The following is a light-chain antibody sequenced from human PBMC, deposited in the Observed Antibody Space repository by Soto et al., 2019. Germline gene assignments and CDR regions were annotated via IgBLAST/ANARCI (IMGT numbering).Light chain of an antibody. CDR2: DDN. CDR3: GTWDSSLSAV. V-gene: IGLV1-51*01. Sequence: QSVLTQPPSVSAAPGQKVTISCSGSNSNIGNNYVSWYQQFPGTAPTLLIYDDNKRPPGIPDRFSGSKSGTSATLGITGLQTGDEADYYCGTWDSSLSAVFGGGTKLTVL. CDR1: NSNIGNNY. J-gene: IGLJ2*01.